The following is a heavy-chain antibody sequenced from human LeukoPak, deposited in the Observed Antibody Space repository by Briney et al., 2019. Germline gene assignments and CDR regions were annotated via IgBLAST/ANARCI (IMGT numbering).Heavy chain of an antibody. J-gene: IGHJ4*02. CDR2: ISYDGSNK. CDR3: AAPNFWSGYYALGY. D-gene: IGHD3-3*01. CDR1: GFTFSSYG. Sequence: HPGGSLRLSCAASGFTFSSYGMHWVRQAPGKGLEWVAVISYDGSNKYYADSVKGRFTISRDNSKNTLYLQMNSLRAEDTAVYYCAAPNFWSGYYALGYWGQGTLVTVSS. V-gene: IGHV3-30*03.